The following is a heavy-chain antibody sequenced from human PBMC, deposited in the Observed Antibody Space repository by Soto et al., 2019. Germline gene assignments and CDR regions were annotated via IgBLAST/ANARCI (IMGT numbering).Heavy chain of an antibody. CDR2: IGGDAVTT. CDR1: GFSFGSYS. CDR3: AKALYSSTYSRGMDV. D-gene: IGHD6-19*01. V-gene: IGHV3-23*01. Sequence: EVQLLESGGGLVQPGGSLRLSCAASGFSFGSYSMTWVRQAPGKGLEWVSVIGGDAVTTYYADSVKGRFTVSRDNSKNTVHLQMNSLRAEDTAVYYCAKALYSSTYSRGMDVWGQWTTVTVSS. J-gene: IGHJ6*02.